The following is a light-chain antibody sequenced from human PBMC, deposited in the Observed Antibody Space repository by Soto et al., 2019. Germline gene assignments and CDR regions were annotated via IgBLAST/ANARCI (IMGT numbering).Light chain of an antibody. V-gene: IGLV2-8*01. Sequence: QSALTQPPSASGSPGQSVTISCTGTSSDVGGYNYVSWYQQHPGKAPKLMIYEVSKRPSGVPDRFSGSKSCNTASLTVSGLQAEDEGDYYCSSYAGSNNWVFGGGTKLTVL. CDR1: SSDVGGYNY. CDR2: EVS. CDR3: SSYAGSNNWV. J-gene: IGLJ3*02.